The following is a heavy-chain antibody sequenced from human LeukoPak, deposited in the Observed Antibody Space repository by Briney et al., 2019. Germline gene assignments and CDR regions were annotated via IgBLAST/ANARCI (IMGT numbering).Heavy chain of an antibody. CDR2: INPNSGGT. J-gene: IGHJ5*02. CDR3: ARDSDSSSWYERRWFDP. CDR1: GYTFTGYY. V-gene: IGHV1-2*02. Sequence: GASVKVSCKASGYTFTGYYMHWVRQAPGQGLEWMGWINPNSGGTNYAQKFQGRVTMTRDTSISTAYMELSRLRSDDTAVYYCARDSDSSSWYERRWFDPWGQGTLVTVSS. D-gene: IGHD6-13*01.